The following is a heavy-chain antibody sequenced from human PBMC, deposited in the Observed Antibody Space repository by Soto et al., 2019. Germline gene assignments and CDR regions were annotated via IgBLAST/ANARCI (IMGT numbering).Heavy chain of an antibody. Sequence: QITLKESGPTLVKPTQTLTLTCTFSGFSLSTSGVGVGWIRQPPGKALEWLALIYWDDDKRYSPSLKSRLTITQDTSKNQVILTMNNIDPVDTATYYCALAGYCSSTSCPLPLRVGFAFDIRGQGTMVTVSS. CDR2: IYWDDDK. D-gene: IGHD2-2*01. CDR1: GFSLSTSGVG. CDR3: ALAGYCSSTSCPLPLRVGFAFDI. J-gene: IGHJ3*02. V-gene: IGHV2-5*02.